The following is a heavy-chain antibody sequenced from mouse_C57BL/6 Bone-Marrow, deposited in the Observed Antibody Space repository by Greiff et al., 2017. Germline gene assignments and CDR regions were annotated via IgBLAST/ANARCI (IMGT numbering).Heavy chain of an antibody. CDR2: FYPGSGSI. CDR1: GYTFTEYT. D-gene: IGHD1-1*01. J-gene: IGHJ1*03. V-gene: IGHV1-62-2*01. Sequence: QVQLQQSGAELVKPGASVKLSCKASGYTFTEYTIHWVKQRPGQGLEWIGWFYPGSGSIKYNEKFKDKATLTADKSSSTVYMELSRLTSEDSAVYFCARHEASYYGSSPHWWFDVWGTGTTVTVSS. CDR3: ARHEASYYGSSPHWWFDV.